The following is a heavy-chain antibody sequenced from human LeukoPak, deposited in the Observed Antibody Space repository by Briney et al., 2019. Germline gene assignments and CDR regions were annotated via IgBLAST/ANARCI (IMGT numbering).Heavy chain of an antibody. CDR2: ISGSGGST. D-gene: IGHD2-2*01. V-gene: IGHV3-23*01. J-gene: IGHJ4*02. Sequence: GGSLRLSCAASGSTFSSYAMSWVRQAPGKGLEWVSAISGSGGSTYYADSVKGRFTISRDNSKNTLYLQMNSLRAEDTAVYYCAKPIRYCSSTSCNPTDYWGQGTLVTVSS. CDR3: AKPIRYCSSTSCNPTDY. CDR1: GSTFSSYA.